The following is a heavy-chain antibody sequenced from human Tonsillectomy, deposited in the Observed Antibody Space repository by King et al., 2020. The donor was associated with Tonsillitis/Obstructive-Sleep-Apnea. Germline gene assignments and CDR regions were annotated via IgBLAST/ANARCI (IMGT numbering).Heavy chain of an antibody. CDR2: MKQDGGEI. D-gene: IGHD1-26*01. J-gene: IGHJ4*02. CDR1: GFTFSTYW. CDR3: ARDKVAGATKLDY. V-gene: IGHV3-7*01. Sequence: VQLVESGGGLVQPGGSLRLSCAASGFTFSTYWMSWVRQTPGKGLEWVANMKQDGGEIYYVDSVKGRFTISRDNAKKSLYLQMNSLRVEDTAVYYCARDKVAGATKLDYWGQGTLVTVSS.